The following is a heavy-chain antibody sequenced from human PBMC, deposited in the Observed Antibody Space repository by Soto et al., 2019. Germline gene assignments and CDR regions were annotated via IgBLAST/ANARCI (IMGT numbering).Heavy chain of an antibody. Sequence: SVKVSCKASGGTFSSYTISWVRQAPGQGLEWMGRIIPILGIANYAQEFQGRVTITADKSTSTAYMELSSLRSEDTAVYYCARSAYSSSPSFDYWGQGTLVTVSS. CDR3: ARSAYSSSPSFDY. V-gene: IGHV1-69*02. CDR1: GGTFSSYT. CDR2: IIPILGIA. J-gene: IGHJ4*02. D-gene: IGHD6-6*01.